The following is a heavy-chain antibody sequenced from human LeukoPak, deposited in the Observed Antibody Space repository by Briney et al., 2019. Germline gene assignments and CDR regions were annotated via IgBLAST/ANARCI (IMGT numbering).Heavy chain of an antibody. CDR2: INHSGST. J-gene: IGHJ4*02. Sequence: SETLSLTCTVSGGSISSYYWSWIRQPPGKGLEWIGEINHSGSTNYNPSLKSRVTISVDTSKNQFSLKLSSVTAADTAVYYCARGQYQLLWRYFDYWGQGILVTVSS. V-gene: IGHV4-34*01. CDR3: ARGQYQLLWRYFDY. D-gene: IGHD2-2*01. CDR1: GGSISSYY.